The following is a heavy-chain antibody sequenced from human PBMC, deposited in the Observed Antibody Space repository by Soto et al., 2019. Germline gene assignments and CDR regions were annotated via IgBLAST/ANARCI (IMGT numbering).Heavy chain of an antibody. Sequence: QITLKESGPTLVKPTQTLTLTSTFSGFSLTTPGVHVGWIRQPPAKALEWLTLIYWDDSEGHSPSLKKRLTNTKDTSKSQVGLTRATGDPVDTATYYGVDRDVGDYTLQSGGQGIRANVSP. CDR1: GFSLTTPGVH. D-gene: IGHD4-17*01. J-gene: IGHJ4*02. CDR3: VDRDVGDYTLQS. CDR2: IYWDDSE. V-gene: IGHV2-5*02.